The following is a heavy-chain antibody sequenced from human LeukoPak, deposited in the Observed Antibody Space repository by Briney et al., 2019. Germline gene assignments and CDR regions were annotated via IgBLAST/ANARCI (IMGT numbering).Heavy chain of an antibody. CDR2: IYYSGKT. V-gene: IGHV4-59*01. D-gene: IGHD3-10*01. CDR3: ARHYFDSGSYPLDY. Sequence: SETLSLTCTVSGGSISNYYWSWIRQPPGKGLEWIGYIYYSGKTKYNPSLESRVTISVDTSKNNFSLNLSSVTAADTAVYYCARHYFDSGSYPLDYWGQGTLVTVSS. CDR1: GGSISNYY. J-gene: IGHJ4*02.